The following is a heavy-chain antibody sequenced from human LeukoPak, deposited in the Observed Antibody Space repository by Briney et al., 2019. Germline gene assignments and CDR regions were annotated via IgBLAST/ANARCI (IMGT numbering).Heavy chain of an antibody. J-gene: IGHJ2*01. D-gene: IGHD4-17*01. CDR1: GDSISSFY. V-gene: IGHV4-59*01. CDR2: ISYSGST. CDR3: ATTGGTTDWYFDL. Sequence: SETLSLTCTVSGDSISSFYWSWIRQPPGKGLEWIAYISYSGSTNYSPSLKSRVPISIDTSKNQFSLKLSSVTAADTAVYYCATTGGTTDWYFDLWGRGTLVTVSS.